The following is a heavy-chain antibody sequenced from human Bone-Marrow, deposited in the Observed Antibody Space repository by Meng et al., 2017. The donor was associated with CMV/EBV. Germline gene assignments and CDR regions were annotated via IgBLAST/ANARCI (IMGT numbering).Heavy chain of an antibody. V-gene: IGHV4-34*01. J-gene: IGHJ6*02. CDR2: INHSGST. D-gene: IGHD3-10*01. CDR1: GGSFSGYY. Sequence: SETLSLTCAVYGGSFSGYYWSWIRQPPGKGLEWIGEINHSGSTNYNPSLKSRVTISVDTSKNQFSLKLSSVTAADTAVYYCAREGSGSYYYYGMDVWGQGTTVTVSS. CDR3: AREGSGSYYYYGMDV.